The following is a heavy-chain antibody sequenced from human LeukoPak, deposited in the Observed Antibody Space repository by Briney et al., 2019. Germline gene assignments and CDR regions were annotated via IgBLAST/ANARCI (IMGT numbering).Heavy chain of an antibody. CDR1: GFTFSSYS. D-gene: IGHD3-3*01. CDR2: ISSSSSTI. CDR3: AKVTYDFWSGYWAYYFDY. J-gene: IGHJ4*02. V-gene: IGHV3-48*01. Sequence: GGSLRLSCAASGFTFSSYSMNWVRQAPGKGLEWVSYISSSSSTIYYADSVKGRFTISRDNAKNSLYLQMNSLRAEDTAVYYCAKVTYDFWSGYWAYYFDYWGQGTLVTVSS.